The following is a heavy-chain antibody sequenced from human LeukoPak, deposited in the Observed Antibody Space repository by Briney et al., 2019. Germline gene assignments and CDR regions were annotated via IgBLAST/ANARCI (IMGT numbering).Heavy chain of an antibody. D-gene: IGHD3-16*01. CDR3: ARKRLADLGDDTSFGGTPFDS. V-gene: IGHV3-48*03. CDR1: GFTFKTYH. J-gene: IGHJ4*02. Sequence: PGRSLRLSCVASGFTFKTYHMNWVRQAPGKGLEWLSGITSGASVIYYADSGKGRFTISRDDAMNSVFLQMSGLTVDDTAVYYCARKRLADLGDDTSFGGTPFDSWGQGPLVIVSS. CDR2: ITSGASVI.